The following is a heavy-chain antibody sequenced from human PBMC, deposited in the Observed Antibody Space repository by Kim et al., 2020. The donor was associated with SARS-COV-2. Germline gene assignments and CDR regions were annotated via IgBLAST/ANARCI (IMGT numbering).Heavy chain of an antibody. CDR2: IYSGGSST. Sequence: GGSLRLSCAASGFTFSSYAMSWVRQAPGKGLEWVSVIYSGGSSTYYADSVKGRFTISRDNSKNTLYLQMNSLRAEDTAVYYCAKVPYDYSNYYYGMDVWGQGTTVTVSS. CDR1: GFTFSSYA. CDR3: AKVPYDYSNYYYGMDV. V-gene: IGHV3-23*03. D-gene: IGHD4-4*01. J-gene: IGHJ6*02.